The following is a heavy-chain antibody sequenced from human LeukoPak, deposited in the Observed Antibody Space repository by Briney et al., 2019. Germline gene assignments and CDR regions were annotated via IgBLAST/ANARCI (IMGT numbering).Heavy chain of an antibody. CDR2: INPSGGST. CDR3: ARNLNLYDSSGYCDY. CDR1: GYTFTSHY. Sequence: ASVKVSCKASGYTFTSHYMHWVRQAPGQGLEWMGIINPSGGSTSYAQKSQGRVTMTRDTSTSTVYMELSSLRSEDTAVYYCARNLNLYDSSGYCDYWGQGTLVTVSS. D-gene: IGHD3-22*01. J-gene: IGHJ4*02. V-gene: IGHV1-46*01.